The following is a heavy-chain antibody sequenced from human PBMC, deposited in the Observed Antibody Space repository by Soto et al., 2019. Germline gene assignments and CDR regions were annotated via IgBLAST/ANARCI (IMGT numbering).Heavy chain of an antibody. J-gene: IGHJ6*02. CDR3: ARESGIAVLQDYYGMDV. V-gene: IGHV3-53*01. CDR2: IYSGGST. Sequence: GGSLRLSCAASGYTVSSNYMSWVRQAPGKGLEWGSVIYSGGSTYYADSVKGRFTISRDNSKNTLYLQMNSLRAEDTAVYYCARESGIAVLQDYYGMDVWGQGTKVTVSS. D-gene: IGHD6-19*01. CDR1: GYTVSSNY.